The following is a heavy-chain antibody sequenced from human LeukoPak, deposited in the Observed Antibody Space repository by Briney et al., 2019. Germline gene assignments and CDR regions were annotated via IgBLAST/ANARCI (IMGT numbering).Heavy chain of an antibody. CDR3: AREYYYEELDY. J-gene: IGHJ4*02. D-gene: IGHD3-22*01. CDR2: ISSNGDST. CDR1: GFTFSSYP. V-gene: IGHV3-64*01. Sequence: VGSLRLSCAASGFTFSSYPMHWVRQAPGKGLEYVSGISSNGDSTYYANSVKGRFTISRDNSKNTLYLQMGSLRAEDMAVYYCAREYYYEELDYWGQGTLVTVSS.